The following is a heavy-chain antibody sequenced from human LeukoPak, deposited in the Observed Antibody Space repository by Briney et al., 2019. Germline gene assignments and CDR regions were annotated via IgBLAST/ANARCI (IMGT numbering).Heavy chain of an antibody. CDR1: GHTFTVYY. CDR2: INPNSGGT. Sequence: ASVKVSYKSSGHTFTVYYMHWVRQAPGQGLEWMGWINPNSGGTNYAQKFQGRVTMTRDTSISTAYMELSRLRSDDTAVYYCARSGVVPAAIGDYWGQGTLVTVSS. J-gene: IGHJ4*02. D-gene: IGHD2-2*01. V-gene: IGHV1-2*02. CDR3: ARSGVVPAAIGDY.